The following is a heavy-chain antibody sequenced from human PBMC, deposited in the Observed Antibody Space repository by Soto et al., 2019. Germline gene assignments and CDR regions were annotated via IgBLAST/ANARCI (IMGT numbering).Heavy chain of an antibody. J-gene: IGHJ4*02. CDR1: GYSFTQYV. CDR2: IGGGDGKT. D-gene: IGHD5-12*01. V-gene: IGHV1-3*01. Sequence: ASVKVSCKSSGYSFTQYVIHWVRQAPGQRLEWMGWIGGGDGKTYYSQNFQGRVTITKDTSASTAYMELSSLRSEDTAVYYCARDRRDGYNTFDYWGQGTLVTVSS. CDR3: ARDRRDGYNTFDY.